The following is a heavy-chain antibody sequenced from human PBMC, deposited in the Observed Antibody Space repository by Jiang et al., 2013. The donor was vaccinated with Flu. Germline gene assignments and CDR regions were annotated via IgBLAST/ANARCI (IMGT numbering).Heavy chain of an antibody. J-gene: IGHJ4*02. CDR2: IYYSGST. V-gene: IGHV4-39*01. CDR3: AGPQYSGYNYFDY. D-gene: IGHD5-12*01. Sequence: LLKPSETLSLTCTVSGGSISSSSYYWGWIRQPPGKGLEWIGSIYYSGSTYYNPSLKSRVTISVDTSKNQFSLKLSSVTAADTAVYYCAGPQYSGYNYFDYWGQGTLVTVSS. CDR1: GGSISSSSYY.